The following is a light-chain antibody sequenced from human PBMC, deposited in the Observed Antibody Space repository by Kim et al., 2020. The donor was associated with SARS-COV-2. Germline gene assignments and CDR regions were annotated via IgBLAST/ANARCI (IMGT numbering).Light chain of an antibody. CDR3: ATWDVSLNGWV. CDR2: NDN. V-gene: IGLV1-44*01. J-gene: IGLJ3*02. Sequence: GQRVAISCSGSSSTVGRHFVNWYQQRPGTAPTVFIYNDNQRPSGVPDRFSGSRSGTSASLAISGLQSEDEADYYCATWDVSLNGWVFGGGTQLTVL. CDR1: SSTVGRHF.